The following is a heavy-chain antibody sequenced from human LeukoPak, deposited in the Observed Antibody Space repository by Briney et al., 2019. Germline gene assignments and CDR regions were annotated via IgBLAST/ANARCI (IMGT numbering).Heavy chain of an antibody. CDR2: IYSGGST. CDR3: AKQEGMVVVITFDY. Sequence: GGSLRLSCAASGFTVSSNYMSWARQAPGKGLEWVSVIYSGGSTYYADSVKGRFTISRDNSKNTLYLQMNSLRAEDTAVYYCAKQEGMVVVITFDYWGQGTLVTVSS. D-gene: IGHD3-22*01. J-gene: IGHJ4*02. V-gene: IGHV3-66*04. CDR1: GFTVSSNY.